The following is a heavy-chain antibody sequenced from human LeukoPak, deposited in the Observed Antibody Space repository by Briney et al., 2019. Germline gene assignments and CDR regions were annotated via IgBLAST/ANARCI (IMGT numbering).Heavy chain of an antibody. J-gene: IGHJ6*03. CDR3: ARAGNYYDSSGYPADYYYYMDV. D-gene: IGHD3-22*01. CDR2: IYYSGST. Sequence: SETLSLTCTVSGGSISSSSYYWGWIRQPPGKGLEWIVSIYYSGSTYYNPSLKSRVTISVDTSKNQFSLKLSSVTAADTAVYYCARAGNYYDSSGYPADYYYYMDVWGKGTTVTVSS. CDR1: GGSISSSSYY. V-gene: IGHV4-39*07.